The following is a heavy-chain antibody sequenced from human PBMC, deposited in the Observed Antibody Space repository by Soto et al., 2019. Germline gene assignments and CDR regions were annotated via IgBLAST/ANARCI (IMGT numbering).Heavy chain of an antibody. D-gene: IGHD3-9*01. CDR2: ISYDGSNK. CDR3: AKADWSFDY. J-gene: IGHJ4*02. Sequence: GGSLRLSCAASGFTFSSYGMHWVRQAPGKGLEWVAVISYDGSNKYYADSVKGRFTISRDNSKNTLYLQMNSLRAEDTAVYYCAKADWSFDYWGQGTLVTVSS. V-gene: IGHV3-30*18. CDR1: GFTFSSYG.